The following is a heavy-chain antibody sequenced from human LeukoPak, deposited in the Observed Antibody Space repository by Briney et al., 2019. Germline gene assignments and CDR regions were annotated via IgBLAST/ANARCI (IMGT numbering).Heavy chain of an antibody. CDR3: TRAVRNQLLSEY. V-gene: IGHV1-8*01. CDR1: GYTFSNYD. J-gene: IGHJ4*02. Sequence: ASVKVSCKASGYTFSNYDVTWARQAPGQGLEYMGWMNPNSGNTGFAQKLRGRVTMTSEASTTSAFMELMRLTSEDTAVYYCTRAVRNQLLSEYWGQGTRITVSS. D-gene: IGHD2-2*01. CDR2: MNPNSGNT.